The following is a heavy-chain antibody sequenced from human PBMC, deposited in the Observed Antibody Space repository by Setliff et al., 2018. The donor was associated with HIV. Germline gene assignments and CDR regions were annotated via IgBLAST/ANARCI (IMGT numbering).Heavy chain of an antibody. CDR3: ARGWAAYDSTGMTPY. CDR1: GGTFSSYA. V-gene: IGHV1-2*06. Sequence: ASVKVSCKASGGTFSSYAISWVRQAPGQGLEWMGRVNPYTGDTDYGQRFQGRVTMTRDTSINTAYMELSRLRSDDTAVYYCARGWAAYDSTGMTPYWGQGTQVTVS. CDR2: VNPYTGDT. D-gene: IGHD3-22*01. J-gene: IGHJ4*02.